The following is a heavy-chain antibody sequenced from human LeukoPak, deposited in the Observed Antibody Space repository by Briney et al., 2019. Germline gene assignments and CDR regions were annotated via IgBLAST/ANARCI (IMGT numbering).Heavy chain of an antibody. V-gene: IGHV5-51*01. J-gene: IGHJ4*02. D-gene: IGHD6-19*01. CDR2: IYPDDSDT. Sequence: GESLKISCKGSGYIFSNYWIGWVRQMPGKGLEWMGIIYPDDSDTEYSPSFQGQVTISVDKSISTAYLQWSSLKASDTAMYYCARRSRGSGWAPIDYWGQGTLVTVSS. CDR1: GYIFSNYW. CDR3: ARRSRGSGWAPIDY.